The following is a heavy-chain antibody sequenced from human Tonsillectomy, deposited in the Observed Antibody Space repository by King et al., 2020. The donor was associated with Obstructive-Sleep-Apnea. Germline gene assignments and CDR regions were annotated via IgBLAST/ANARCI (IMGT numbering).Heavy chain of an antibody. V-gene: IGHV4-39*07. CDR1: GGSISSSSYY. CDR3: ARFRSGWYVFDY. CDR2: IDYSWST. J-gene: IGHJ4*02. Sequence: QLQESGPGLVKPSETLSLTCTVSGGSISSSSYYWGWIRQPPGKGLEWIGSIDYSWSTYYNPSLKSRVTISVDTSKNQFSLKLSSVTAADTAVYYCARFRSGWYVFDYWGQGTLVTVSS. D-gene: IGHD6-19*01.